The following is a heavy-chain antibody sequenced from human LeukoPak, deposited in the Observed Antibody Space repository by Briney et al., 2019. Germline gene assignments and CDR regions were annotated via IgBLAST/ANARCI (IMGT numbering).Heavy chain of an antibody. CDR3: ARTETYYYGSGSYSNWFDP. D-gene: IGHD3-10*01. J-gene: IGHJ5*02. CDR2: INHSGST. Sequence: SETLSLTCAVYGGSFSGYYWNWIRQPPGKGLEWIGEINHSGSTNYNPSLKGRVTISVDTSKNQFSLKLSSVTAADTAVYYCARTETYYYGSGSYSNWFDPWGQGTLVTVSS. CDR1: GGSFSGYY. V-gene: IGHV4-34*01.